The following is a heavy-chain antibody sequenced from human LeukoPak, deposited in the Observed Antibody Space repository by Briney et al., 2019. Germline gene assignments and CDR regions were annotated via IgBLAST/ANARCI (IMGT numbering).Heavy chain of an antibody. CDR2: ISPYDGNT. CDR3: ARDLPYYCSGGSCYSGY. V-gene: IGHV1-18*01. Sequence: ASVKVSCKASGYTFTSYGISWVRQAPGQGLEWMGWISPYDGNTNYAQKLQGRVTMTTDTSTSTAYMELRSLRSDDTAVYYCARDLPYYCSGGSCYSGYWGQGTLVTVSS. CDR1: GYTFTSYG. J-gene: IGHJ4*02. D-gene: IGHD2-15*01.